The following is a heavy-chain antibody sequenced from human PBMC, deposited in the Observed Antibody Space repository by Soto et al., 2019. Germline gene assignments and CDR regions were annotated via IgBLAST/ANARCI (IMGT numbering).Heavy chain of an antibody. CDR2: IYHNGTT. CDR1: GGSIISTHW. CDR3: ARGPQY. V-gene: IGHV4-4*02. Sequence: SETLSLTAAVSGGSIISTHWLTWFRQSPGKGLEWIGEIYHNGTTNYNPSLKSRLTISVDTSKNHFSLSLTPVTVRDTATYFCARGPQYWGPGKLVTVSS. J-gene: IGHJ4*02.